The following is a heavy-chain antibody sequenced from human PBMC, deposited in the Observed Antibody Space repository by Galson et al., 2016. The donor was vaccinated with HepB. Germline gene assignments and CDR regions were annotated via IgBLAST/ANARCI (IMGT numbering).Heavy chain of an antibody. Sequence: SLRLSCAVSGFTFSSYVMTWVRQAPGKGLEWVSGISGTGGSTYYADSVKGRFTISRDNSKNTLFLQMNSLRAADTAMYYCARVKGSAQDYWGQGTLVIVSS. V-gene: IGHV3-23*01. CDR2: ISGTGGST. CDR3: ARVKGSAQDY. CDR1: GFTFSSYV. J-gene: IGHJ4*02. D-gene: IGHD3-10*01.